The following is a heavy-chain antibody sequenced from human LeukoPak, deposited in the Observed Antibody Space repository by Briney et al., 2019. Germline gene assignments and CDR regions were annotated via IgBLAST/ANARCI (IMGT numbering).Heavy chain of an antibody. CDR3: ASSGSYRFDY. V-gene: IGHV3-48*02. CDR2: ITASGTAM. CDR1: GFTFSSYS. Sequence: GGSLRLSCAASGFTFSSYSMNWVRQAPGKGLEWVSHITASGTAMFYADSVKGRFTISRDNAMNSLYLQMNSLRDEDTAVYYCASSGSYRFDYWGQGTLVTVSS. D-gene: IGHD1-26*01. J-gene: IGHJ4*02.